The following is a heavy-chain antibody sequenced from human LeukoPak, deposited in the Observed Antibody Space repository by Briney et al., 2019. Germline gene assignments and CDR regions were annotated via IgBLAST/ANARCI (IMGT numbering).Heavy chain of an antibody. D-gene: IGHD2-2*01. CDR2: ISAYNGNT. CDR1: GYTFTGYY. Sequence: EASVKVSCKASGYTFTGYYMHWVRQAPGQGLEWMGWISAYNGNTNYAQKLQGRVTMTTDTSTSTAYMELRSLRSDDTAVYYCARGVPNDYWGQGTLVTVSS. J-gene: IGHJ4*02. V-gene: IGHV1-18*04. CDR3: ARGVPNDY.